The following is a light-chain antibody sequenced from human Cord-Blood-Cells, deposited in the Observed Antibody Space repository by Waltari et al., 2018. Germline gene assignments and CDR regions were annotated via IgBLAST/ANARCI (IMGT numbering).Light chain of an antibody. CDR1: SSDVGGYNY. CDR3: SSYTSSSTLYVV. Sequence: QSALTQPASVSGSPGQSITISCTGTSSDVGGYNYVSWYQQHPGKAPKLMSYEVRKRPSVGVNGFSGSKSGDTASLTISGLEAEDEADYYCSSYTSSSTLYVVFGGGTKLTVL. J-gene: IGLJ2*01. V-gene: IGLV2-14*01. CDR2: EVR.